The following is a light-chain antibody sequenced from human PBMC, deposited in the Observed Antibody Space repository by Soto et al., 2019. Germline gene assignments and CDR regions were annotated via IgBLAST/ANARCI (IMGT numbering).Light chain of an antibody. V-gene: IGKV1-39*01. CDR3: KQAKSWPTT. CDR2: AAS. CDR1: QSISAY. Sequence: ASLSPSLVYMVAITCRARQSISAYLNWYQQKPGRAPKLLIYAASSLDTGVPARFSGSGSGTDFTLTISRLQAEDFAVYYCKQAKSWPTTFGQGTRLEIK. J-gene: IGKJ5*01.